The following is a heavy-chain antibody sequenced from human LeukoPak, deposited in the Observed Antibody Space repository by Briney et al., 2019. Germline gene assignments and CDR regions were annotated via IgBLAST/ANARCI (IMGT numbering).Heavy chain of an antibody. CDR3: ATGYYEPFAA. CDR2: ISDTGKT. D-gene: IGHD1-26*01. V-gene: IGHV4-59*01. J-gene: IGHJ5*02. CDR1: GAPLSSYY. Sequence: SETPSLTCSVSGAPLSSYYRDLLRHSPGKGLEWIGYISDTGKTDSNPSLKSRVTISLGTSKTQFSLRLRSVTAADSAVYYCATGYYEPFAAWGPGILVTVSS.